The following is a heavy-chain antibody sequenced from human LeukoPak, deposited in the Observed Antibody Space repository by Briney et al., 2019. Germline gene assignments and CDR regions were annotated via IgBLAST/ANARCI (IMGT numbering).Heavy chain of an antibody. Sequence: GGSLRLSCAASGFTFSTYSMNWVRQAPGKGLEWLSSITRSSYIYYPDSVKGRFTISRDNAKNSLYLQMNSLRAEDTAVYYCARGHSSSWMSEIDYWDQGTLVSVSS. CDR3: ARGHSSSWMSEIDY. CDR2: ITRSSYI. V-gene: IGHV3-21*01. D-gene: IGHD6-13*01. CDR1: GFTFSTYS. J-gene: IGHJ4*02.